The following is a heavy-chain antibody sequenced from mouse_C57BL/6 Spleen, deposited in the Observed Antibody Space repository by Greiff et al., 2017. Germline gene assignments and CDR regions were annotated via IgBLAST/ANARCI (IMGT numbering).Heavy chain of an antibody. D-gene: IGHD4-1*01. V-gene: IGHV1-66*01. J-gene: IGHJ2*01. CDR1: GYSFPSYY. CDR2: IYPGSGNT. Sequence: QVQLKESGPELVKPGASVKISCKASGYSFPSYYIHWVKQRPGQGLEWIGWIYPGSGNTKYNEKFKGKATLTADTSSSTAYMPLSSLTSEDSAVYYCARLLGDYYFDYWGQGTTLTVSS. CDR3: ARLLGDYYFDY.